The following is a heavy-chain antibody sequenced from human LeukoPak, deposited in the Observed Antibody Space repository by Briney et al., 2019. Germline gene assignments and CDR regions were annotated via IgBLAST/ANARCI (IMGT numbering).Heavy chain of an antibody. CDR3: AKVEVHGIAAAGKTPLDAFDI. V-gene: IGHV3-66*02. CDR1: GFTVSSNY. Sequence: PGGSLRLSCAASGFTVSSNYMSWVRQAPGKGLEWVSVIYSGGSTYYADSVKGRFTISRDNSKNTLYLQMNSLRAEDTAVYYCAKVEVHGIAAAGKTPLDAFDIWGQGTMATVSS. CDR2: IYSGGST. J-gene: IGHJ3*02. D-gene: IGHD6-13*01.